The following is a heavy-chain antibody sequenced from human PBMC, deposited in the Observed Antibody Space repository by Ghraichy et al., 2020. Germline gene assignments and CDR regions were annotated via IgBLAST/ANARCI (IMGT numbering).Heavy chain of an antibody. Sequence: GGSLNISCEASGLTISSYRMNWVRQAPGKGLEWVSFIDSSSSYIYYADSVKGRFTVSRDNTKNSLYLQMNSLRAEDTAMYYCARDPGYCSGGRCFPDAFVIWGQGTMVTVSS. V-gene: IGHV3-21*01. J-gene: IGHJ3*02. CDR1: GLTISSYR. D-gene: IGHD2-15*01. CDR3: ARDPGYCSGGRCFPDAFVI. CDR2: IDSSSSYI.